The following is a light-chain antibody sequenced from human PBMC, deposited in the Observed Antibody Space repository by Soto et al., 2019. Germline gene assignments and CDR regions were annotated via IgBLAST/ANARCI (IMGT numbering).Light chain of an antibody. V-gene: IGKV3-20*01. CDR3: QQYGSSPLT. CDR2: AAS. CDR1: LSLPSRS. Sequence: ELVLTQSPGTLSLSPGDRATLSCRASLSLPSRSLAWYQQRPGQAPRVLISAASTRAADIPDRFSGSGSGTDFTLTISRLEPEDFALYYCQQYGSSPLTFGGGTRVEFK. J-gene: IGKJ4*01.